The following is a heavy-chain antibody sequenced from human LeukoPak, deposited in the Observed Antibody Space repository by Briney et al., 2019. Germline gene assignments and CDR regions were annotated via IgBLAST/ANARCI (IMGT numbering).Heavy chain of an antibody. CDR3: ATGFSGYDSAGWFDP. CDR1: GGSISSSSYY. Sequence: PSETLSLTCTVSGGSISSSSYYWGWIRQPPGKGLEWIGSIYYSGSTYYNPSLKSRVTISVDTSKNQFSLKLSSVTAADTAVYYCATGFSGYDSAGWFDPWGQGTPVTVSS. CDR2: IYYSGST. D-gene: IGHD5-12*01. J-gene: IGHJ5*02. V-gene: IGHV4-39*07.